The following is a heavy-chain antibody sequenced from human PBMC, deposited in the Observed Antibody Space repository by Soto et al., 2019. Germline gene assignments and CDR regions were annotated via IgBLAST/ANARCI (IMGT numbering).Heavy chain of an antibody. J-gene: IGHJ4*02. CDR1: GFSITSYA. CDR3: ARDSPVDIVATASFDY. D-gene: IGHD5-12*01. Sequence: QVQLVQSGGGVVQPGRSLTLSCAASGFSITSYAMHWVRQAPGKGLEWVADISFDGRNKFYADSVKGRFTISRDNSKNTLYLEMNSPRAEDTAVYYCARDSPVDIVATASFDYWGQGTLVTVSS. CDR2: ISFDGRNK. V-gene: IGHV3-30-3*01.